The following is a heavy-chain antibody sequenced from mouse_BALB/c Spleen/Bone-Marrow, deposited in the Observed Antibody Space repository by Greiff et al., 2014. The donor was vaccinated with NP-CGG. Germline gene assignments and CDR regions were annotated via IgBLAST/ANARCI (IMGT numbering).Heavy chain of an antibody. CDR2: INPSNGGT. CDR1: GYTFTSYY. CDR3: TRYGYDPLYAMDY. J-gene: IGHJ4*01. Sequence: LQQSGAELVEPGASVKLSCKASGYTFTSYYMYWVKQRPGQGLEWIGGINPSNGGTNFNEKFKSKATLTVDKSSSTAYMQLSSLTSEDSAVYYCTRYGYDPLYAMDYWGQGTSVTVSS. D-gene: IGHD2-3*01. V-gene: IGHV1S81*02.